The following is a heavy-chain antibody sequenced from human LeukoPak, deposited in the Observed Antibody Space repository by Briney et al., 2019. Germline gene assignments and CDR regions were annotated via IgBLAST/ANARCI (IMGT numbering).Heavy chain of an antibody. V-gene: IGHV4-59*01. J-gene: IGHJ3*02. Sequence: SETLSLTCTVSGGSISSYYWSWIRQPPGKGPEWIGYIYYSGSTNYNPSLKSRVRTSVDTSKKQFSLKLSSVTAADTAVYYCARAPRGVVVKSDAFDIWGQGTMVTVSS. D-gene: IGHD2-15*01. CDR2: IYYSGST. CDR3: ARAPRGVVVKSDAFDI. CDR1: GGSISSYY.